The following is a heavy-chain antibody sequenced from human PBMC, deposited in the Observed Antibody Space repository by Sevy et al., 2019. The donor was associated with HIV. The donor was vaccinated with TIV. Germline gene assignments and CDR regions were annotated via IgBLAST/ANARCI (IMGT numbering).Heavy chain of an antibody. V-gene: IGHV3-30*04. CDR2: ISYDGSNK. CDR3: ARDEVATIYYCYYGMDV. Sequence: GGSLRLSCAASGFTFSSYAMHWVRQAPGKGLEWVAVISYDGSNKYYEDSVKGRFTISRDNSKNTLYLQMNSLRAEDTAVYYCARDEVATIYYCYYGMDVWGQGTTVTVSS. CDR1: GFTFSSYA. D-gene: IGHD5-12*01. J-gene: IGHJ6*02.